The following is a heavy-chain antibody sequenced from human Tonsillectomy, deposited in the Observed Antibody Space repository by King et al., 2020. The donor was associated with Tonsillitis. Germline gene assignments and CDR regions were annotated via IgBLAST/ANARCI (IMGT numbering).Heavy chain of an antibody. J-gene: IGHJ4*02. Sequence: VQLVESGGGLVQPGGSLRLSCEASGFTFSTYAMSWVRQAPGKGPEWGSAISGRGTRTFYADSVKGRFTISRDDSKNTVSLQMSSLRAEDTAVYYCAKESPYSGNYRFYYFDYWGQGTLVTVSS. CDR1: GFTFSTYA. CDR2: ISGRGTRT. CDR3: AKESPYSGNYRFYYFDY. D-gene: IGHD1-26*01. V-gene: IGHV3-23*04.